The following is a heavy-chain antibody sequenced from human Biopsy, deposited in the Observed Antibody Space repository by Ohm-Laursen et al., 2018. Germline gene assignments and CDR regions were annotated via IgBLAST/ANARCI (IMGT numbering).Heavy chain of an antibody. CDR3: ARGDYFDSNGYFWFDP. Sequence: TLSLTCTVSGGFISSGGSYWSWIRQRPGKGLEWIGYIFNSANTYYNPSLKNLITISGDTSKNQFSLKLNSVTAADTAVYYCARGDYFDSNGYFWFDPWGQGTLVTVPS. D-gene: IGHD3-22*01. J-gene: IGHJ5*02. CDR1: GGFISSGGSY. V-gene: IGHV4-31*01. CDR2: IFNSANT.